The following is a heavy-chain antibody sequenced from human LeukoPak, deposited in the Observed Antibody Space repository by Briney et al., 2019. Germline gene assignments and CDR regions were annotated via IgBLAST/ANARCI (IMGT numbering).Heavy chain of an antibody. CDR1: GGSFSGYY. J-gene: IGHJ3*02. V-gene: IGHV4-34*01. CDR2: INHSGST. Sequence: SETLSLTCAVYGGSFSGYYWSWIRQPPGKGLEWIGEINHSGSTNYNPSLKSRVTISVDTSKNQFSLKLSSVTAADTAVYYCARGKTIGYSSSWYGRGVFDIWGQRTMVTVSS. D-gene: IGHD6-13*01. CDR3: ARGKTIGYSSSWYGRGVFDI.